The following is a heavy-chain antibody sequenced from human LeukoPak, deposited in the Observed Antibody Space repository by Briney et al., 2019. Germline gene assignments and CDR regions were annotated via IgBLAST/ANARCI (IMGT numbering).Heavy chain of an antibody. CDR2: IYNDGST. CDR3: ARNILFAFDI. CDR1: GLTVSSSY. J-gene: IGHJ3*02. Sequence: QPGGSLRLSCAASGLTVSSSYMSWVRQAPGKGLEWVSIIYNDGSTYYADSMKGRFTISRDNSKNTPYLQVNSLRAEDTAMYYCARNILFAFDIWGQGTMVTVSS. V-gene: IGHV3-53*01.